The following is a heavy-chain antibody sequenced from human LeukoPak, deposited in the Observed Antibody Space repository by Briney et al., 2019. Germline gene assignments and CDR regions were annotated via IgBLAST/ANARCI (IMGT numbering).Heavy chain of an antibody. D-gene: IGHD1-1*01. V-gene: IGHV1-46*01. CDR2: INLSGGTT. J-gene: IGHJ5*02. CDR3: ARDFGYNWKANWFDP. Sequence: ASVKVSCKASGYTFTSYYMHWVRQAPGQGLEWMGIINLSGGTTYYAQKFQGRVTMTNDMSTSTVYMEVSSLRSEDTAVYYCARDFGYNWKANWFDPWGQGTLVTVS. CDR1: GYTFTSYY.